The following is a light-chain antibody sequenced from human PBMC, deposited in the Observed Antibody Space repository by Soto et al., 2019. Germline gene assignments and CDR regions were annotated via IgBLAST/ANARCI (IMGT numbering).Light chain of an antibody. CDR2: WAS. CDR3: QHYYTTPLT. V-gene: IGKV4-1*01. J-gene: IGKJ4*01. Sequence: DIVMTQSPDSLAVSLGERATINCKSSQSVLCTSTNKNYLAWYQQKPGQPPKLLIYWASTRESGVPDRFSGSGSGTDFTLTISSLQAEDVAVYYCQHYYTTPLTFGGGTKVEI. CDR1: QSVLCTSTNKNY.